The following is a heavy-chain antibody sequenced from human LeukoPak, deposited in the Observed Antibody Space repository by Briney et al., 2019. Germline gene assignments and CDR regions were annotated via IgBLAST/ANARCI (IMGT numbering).Heavy chain of an antibody. CDR2: INAGGDRP. J-gene: IGHJ6*03. CDR3: VKDGSRHGRSYLDV. Sequence: GGSLRLSCKASGFNFSIYAMKWVRQAPGEGLEWVSVINAGGDRPYNADSVEGRFTSSRDNSKTTVFLEMNSLRVDDTALSYCVKDGSRHGRSYLDVWGKGTTVSVS. CDR1: GFNFSIYA. V-gene: IGHV3-23*01. D-gene: IGHD5-12*01.